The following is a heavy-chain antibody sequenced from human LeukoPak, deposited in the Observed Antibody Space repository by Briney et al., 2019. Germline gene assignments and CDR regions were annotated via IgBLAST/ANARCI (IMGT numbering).Heavy chain of an antibody. D-gene: IGHD3-3*01. V-gene: IGHV1-2*02. CDR2: INPNSGGT. CDR1: GYTFTGYY. CDR3: ARDCIWSGTPYYGMDV. Sequence: ASVKVSCKASGYTFTGYYMHWVRQAPGQGLEWMGWINPNSGGTNYAQKFQGRVTMTRDTSISTGYMELSRLRSDDTAVYYCARDCIWSGTPYYGMDVWGEGTTVTVSS. J-gene: IGHJ6*01.